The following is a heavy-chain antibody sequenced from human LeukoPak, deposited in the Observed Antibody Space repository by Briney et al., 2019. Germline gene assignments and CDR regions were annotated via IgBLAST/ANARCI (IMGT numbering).Heavy chain of an antibody. J-gene: IGHJ3*02. CDR3: ARARSGYSYGWDAFDI. CDR2: IIPIFGTA. Sequence: GASVKVSCKASGGTFSSYAISWVRQAPGQGLEWMGGIIPIFGTANYARKFQGRVTITADESTSTAYMELSSLRSEDTAVYYCARARSGYSYGWDAFDIWGQGTMVTVSS. V-gene: IGHV1-69*13. CDR1: GGTFSSYA. D-gene: IGHD5-18*01.